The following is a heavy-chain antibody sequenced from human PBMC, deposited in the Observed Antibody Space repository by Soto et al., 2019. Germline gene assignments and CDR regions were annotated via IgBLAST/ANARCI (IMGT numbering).Heavy chain of an antibody. CDR3: ARDLRGRGSGRFDP. V-gene: IGHV4-31*02. J-gene: IGHJ5*02. Sequence: WTWIRQRPGKGLEWIGYIYYSGVTYYNPSLKSRVTISVDTSKNQFSLKLSSVTAADTAMYYCARDLRGRGSGRFDPWGQGTLVTVSS. CDR2: IYYSGVT. D-gene: IGHD3-10*01.